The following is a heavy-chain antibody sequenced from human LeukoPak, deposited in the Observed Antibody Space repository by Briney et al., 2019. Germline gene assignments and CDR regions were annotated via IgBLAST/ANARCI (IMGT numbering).Heavy chain of an antibody. D-gene: IGHD3-16*02. CDR3: ARHQGYPLYDYVWGSYLNWFDP. CDR1: GGSIRSYY. V-gene: IGHV4-59*08. CDR2: IYYSGST. Sequence: SETLSLTCTVSGGSIRSYYWSWIRQPPGKGLEWIGYIYYSGSTYYNPSLKSRVTISVDTSKNQFSLKLSSVTAADTAVYYCARHQGYPLYDYVWGSYLNWFDPWGQGTLVTVSS. J-gene: IGHJ5*02.